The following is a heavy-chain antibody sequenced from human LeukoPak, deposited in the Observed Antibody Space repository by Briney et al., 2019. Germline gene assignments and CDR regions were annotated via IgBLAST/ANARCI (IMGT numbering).Heavy chain of an antibody. CDR1: GFTFSAFG. CDR3: ARIYSRTGFDP. CDR2: ITKSGDST. J-gene: IGHJ5*02. V-gene: IGHV3-23*01. D-gene: IGHD1-26*01. Sequence: GGSLRLSCAASGFTFSAFGMNWVRQAPGKGLEWVSTITKSGDSTYYVDSVKGRFTISRDNSKNTLYLQMNSLRAEDTAVYYCARIYSRTGFDPWGQGTLVTVSS.